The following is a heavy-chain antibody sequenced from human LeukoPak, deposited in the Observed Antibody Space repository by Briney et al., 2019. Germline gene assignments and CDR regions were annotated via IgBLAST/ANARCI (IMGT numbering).Heavy chain of an antibody. Sequence: GGSLRLSCAASGFTFSSYAMHWVRQAPGKGLEWVAVISYDGSNKYYADSVKGRFTISRDNAKNSLYLQMNSLRAEDTAVYYCATVPPEYSSSNGAFDIWGQGTMVTVSS. CDR2: ISYDGSNK. J-gene: IGHJ3*02. CDR3: ATVPPEYSSSNGAFDI. CDR1: GFTFSSYA. V-gene: IGHV3-30*04. D-gene: IGHD6-6*01.